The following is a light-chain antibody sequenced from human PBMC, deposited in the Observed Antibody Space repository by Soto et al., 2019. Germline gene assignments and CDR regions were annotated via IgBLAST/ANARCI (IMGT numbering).Light chain of an antibody. Sequence: DIQMTQSPSSLSASVRARVTITCRASQGISSALAWYQQKPGKAPKLLIYKASTLKSGVPSRFSGSGSGTEFTLTISSLQPDDFATYYCQHYNSYSEAFGQGTKVDIK. CDR3: QHYNSYSEA. CDR1: QGISSA. V-gene: IGKV1-5*03. CDR2: KAS. J-gene: IGKJ1*01.